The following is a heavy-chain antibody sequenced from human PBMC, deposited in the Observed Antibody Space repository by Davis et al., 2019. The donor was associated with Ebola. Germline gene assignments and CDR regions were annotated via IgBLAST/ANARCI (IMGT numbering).Heavy chain of an antibody. D-gene: IGHD3-22*01. Sequence: GSLRLSCAVSGGSISSSNWWSWVRQPPGKGLEWIGEIYHSGSTNYNPSLKSRVTISVDKSKNQLSLKLSSVTAADTAVYYCARDRGYYDSSGYYYVYYYGMDVWGQGTTVTVSS. CDR2: IYHSGST. V-gene: IGHV4-4*02. CDR1: GGSISSSNW. CDR3: ARDRGYYDSSGYYYVYYYGMDV. J-gene: IGHJ6*02.